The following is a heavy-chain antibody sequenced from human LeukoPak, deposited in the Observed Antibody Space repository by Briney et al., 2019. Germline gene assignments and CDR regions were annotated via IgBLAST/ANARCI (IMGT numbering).Heavy chain of an antibody. D-gene: IGHD2-2*01. CDR2: ISSSSSYI. Sequence: GGSLRLSCAASGFTFSSYSMNWVRQAPGKGLEWVSSISSSSSYIYYADSVKGRFTISRDNAKNSLYLQMNSLRAEDTAVYYCARDQKIVVVPAASDYWGQGTLVTVSS. V-gene: IGHV3-21*01. J-gene: IGHJ4*02. CDR1: GFTFSSYS. CDR3: ARDQKIVVVPAASDY.